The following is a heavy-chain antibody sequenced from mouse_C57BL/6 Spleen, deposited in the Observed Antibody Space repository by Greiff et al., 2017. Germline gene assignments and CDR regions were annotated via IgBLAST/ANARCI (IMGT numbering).Heavy chain of an antibody. CDR2: ISYDGSN. D-gene: IGHD1-1*01. V-gene: IGHV3-6*01. Sequence: EVKLVESGPGLVKPSQSLSLTCSVTGYSITSGYYWNWIRQFPGNKLEWMGYISYDGSNNYNPSLKNRISITRDTSKNQFFLKLNSVTTEDTATYYCARGNYYGSSYDYAMDYWGQGTSVTVSS. CDR1: GYSITSGYY. J-gene: IGHJ4*01. CDR3: ARGNYYGSSYDYAMDY.